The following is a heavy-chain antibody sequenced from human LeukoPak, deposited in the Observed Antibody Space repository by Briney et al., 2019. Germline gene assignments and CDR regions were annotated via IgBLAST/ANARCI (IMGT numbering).Heavy chain of an antibody. CDR2: INTYKGNT. D-gene: IGHD4-17*01. Sequence: ASVKVSCKASGYTFTSYGISWVRQAPGQGLEWMGWINTYKGNTQYAQRLQGRVAMTTDTSTNTAYMELGSLRSDDTAVYYCARHIAGTVTSGFDIWGQGTMVTVSS. J-gene: IGHJ3*02. V-gene: IGHV1-18*01. CDR3: ARHIAGTVTSGFDI. CDR1: GYTFTSYG.